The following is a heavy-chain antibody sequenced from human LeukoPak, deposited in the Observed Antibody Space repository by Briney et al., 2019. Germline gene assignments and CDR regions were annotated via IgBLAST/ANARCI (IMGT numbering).Heavy chain of an antibody. D-gene: IGHD5-18*01. V-gene: IGHV3-7*03. Sequence: GGSLRLSCAASGITFSSYWMHWVRQAPGKGLECVANIKHDGSEKYYADSVKGRFTISRDNAKNSLYVQMNSLRAEDTAVYYCARGGYAHYYGMDVWGQGTTVTVSS. CDR1: GITFSSYW. J-gene: IGHJ6*02. CDR3: ARGGYAHYYGMDV. CDR2: IKHDGSEK.